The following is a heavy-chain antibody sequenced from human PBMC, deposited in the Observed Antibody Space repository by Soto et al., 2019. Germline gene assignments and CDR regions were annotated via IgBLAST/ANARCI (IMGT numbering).Heavy chain of an antibody. Sequence: EVQLVESGGGLVQPGGSLRLCYAASGFTFSSNWMHWVRQGPGKGLVWVSRIDNDGSSRDYADSVKGRFTISRDNAKNTLYLEMSSLRAEDTAVYYCATGSGWYSPDYWGQGTLVTVSS. V-gene: IGHV3-74*01. CDR2: IDNDGSSR. D-gene: IGHD6-19*01. CDR1: GFTFSSNW. CDR3: ATGSGWYSPDY. J-gene: IGHJ4*02.